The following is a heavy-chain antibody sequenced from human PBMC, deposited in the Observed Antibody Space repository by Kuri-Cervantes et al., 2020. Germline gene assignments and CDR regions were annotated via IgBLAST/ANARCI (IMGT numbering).Heavy chain of an antibody. D-gene: IGHD2-2*01. V-gene: IGHV4-39*01. CDR1: GGSISSSSYY. J-gene: IGHJ5*02. Sequence: SETLSLTCTVSGGSISSSSYYWGWIRQPPGKGLEWIGSIYYSGSTYYNPSLKSRVTISVDMSKNQFSLKLSSVTAADTAVYYCARLHTRYCDSTSCYGDWFDPWGQGTLVTVSS. CDR2: IYYSGST. CDR3: ARLHTRYCDSTSCYGDWFDP.